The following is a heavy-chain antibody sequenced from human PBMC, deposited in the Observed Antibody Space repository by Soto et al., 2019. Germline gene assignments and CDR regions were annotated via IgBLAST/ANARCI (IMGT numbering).Heavy chain of an antibody. CDR3: ARRIEVAAADGVGYYYYLDV. D-gene: IGHD3-22*01. CDR1: GYAFTSYY. V-gene: IGHV1-46*01. CDR2: INPSGGST. Sequence: ASVKVSCKASGYAFTSYYMHWVRQAPGQGLEWMGIINPSGGSTSYAQKFQGRVTMTRDTSTSTVYMELSSLRSEDTAVYYCARRIEVAAADGVGYYYYLDVWGKGTSVTVSS. J-gene: IGHJ6*03.